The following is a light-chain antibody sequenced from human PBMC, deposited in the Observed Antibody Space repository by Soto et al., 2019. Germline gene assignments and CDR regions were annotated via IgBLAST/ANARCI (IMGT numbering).Light chain of an antibody. V-gene: IGKV3-20*01. CDR2: GAS. CDR1: QSVSNEF. Sequence: EIVLTQSPGILSSSPGERATLSCRASQSVSNEFLAWYQQKPGQAPRLLIYGASSRATGIPDRFSGSGSGTDFTLTISRLEPEDFAVYYCQQYGNSPQTFGQGTKVDIK. CDR3: QQYGNSPQT. J-gene: IGKJ1*01.